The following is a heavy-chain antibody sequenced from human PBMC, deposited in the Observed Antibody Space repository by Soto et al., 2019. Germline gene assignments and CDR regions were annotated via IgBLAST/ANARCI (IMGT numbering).Heavy chain of an antibody. J-gene: IGHJ5*02. D-gene: IGHD3-10*01. CDR2: IYYSGST. Sequence: SETLSLTSTASGGSISSSSYYWGWNRQPPGKGLEWIGSIYYSGSTYYNPSLKSRVTISVDTSKNQFSLKLSSVTAADTAVYYCARRGGVGRGVSNGFDPWGQGTLVTVSS. CDR3: ARRGGVGRGVSNGFDP. V-gene: IGHV4-39*01. CDR1: GGSISSSSYY.